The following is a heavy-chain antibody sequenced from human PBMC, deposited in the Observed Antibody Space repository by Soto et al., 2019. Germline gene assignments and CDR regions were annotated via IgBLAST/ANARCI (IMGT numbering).Heavy chain of an antibody. J-gene: IGHJ6*02. D-gene: IGHD2-21*01. CDR3: AREPLAHYSMYGMDV. CDR2: ISSRSSTM. Sequence: QVQLVESGGGLVKPGGSLRLSCAASGFTFSDYYMRWVRQAPGMGLEWVAYISSRSSTMYYADSVTGRFTISRDNAKNSLSLQMNSLRAEDTAVYYCAREPLAHYSMYGMDVWGQGTTVTVSS. V-gene: IGHV3-11*01. CDR1: GFTFSDYY.